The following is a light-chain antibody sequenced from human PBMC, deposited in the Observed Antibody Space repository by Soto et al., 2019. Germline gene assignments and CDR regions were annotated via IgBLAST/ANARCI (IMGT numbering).Light chain of an antibody. CDR3: QQYYSYPRT. J-gene: IGKJ1*01. V-gene: IGKV1-8*01. CDR2: AAS. Sequence: AIRMTQSPSSLSASTGDRVTITCRASQGISSYLAWYQQKPGKAPKLLIYAASTLQSGVPSRFSGSGSGTDFTLTIRCLQSEDFATYYRQQYYSYPRTFGQGTKVDIK. CDR1: QGISSY.